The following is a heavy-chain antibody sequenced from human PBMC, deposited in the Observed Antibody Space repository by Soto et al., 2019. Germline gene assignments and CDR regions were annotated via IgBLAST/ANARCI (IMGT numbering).Heavy chain of an antibody. CDR2: IYYSGST. Sequence: SETLSLTCTVSGGSVSSGSYYWSWIRQPPGKGLEWIGYIYYSGSTNYNPSLKSRVTISVDTSKNQFSLKLSSVTAADTAVYYCARDTSVLELLYYYYYYGMDVWGQGTTVTVSS. CDR3: ARDTSVLELLYYYYYYGMDV. V-gene: IGHV4-61*01. CDR1: GGSVSSGSYY. D-gene: IGHD1-26*01. J-gene: IGHJ6*02.